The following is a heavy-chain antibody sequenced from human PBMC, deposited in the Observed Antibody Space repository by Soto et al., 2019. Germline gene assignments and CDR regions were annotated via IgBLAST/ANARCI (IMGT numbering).Heavy chain of an antibody. CDR2: ISYDGSNK. D-gene: IGHD3-3*01. V-gene: IGHV3-30*18. CDR3: AKDVLRFLEWLAFYGMDV. CDR1: GFTFSSYG. J-gene: IGHJ6*02. Sequence: QVQLVESGGGVVQPGRSLRLSCAASGFTFSSYGMHWVRQAPGEGLEWVAVISYDGSNKYYADSVKGRFTISRDNSKNTXXLQMNSLRAEDTAVYYCAKDVLRFLEWLAFYGMDVWGQGTTVTVSS.